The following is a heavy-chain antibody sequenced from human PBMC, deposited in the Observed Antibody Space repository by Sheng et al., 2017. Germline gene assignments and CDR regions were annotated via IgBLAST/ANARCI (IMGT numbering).Heavy chain of an antibody. CDR2: IYTGGNA. D-gene: IGHD5-12*01. CDR3: ARDRGSEAGFDY. J-gene: IGHJ4*02. Sequence: EVQLVESGGGLIQPGGSLTLSCVASGLTVSSNHMSWVRQAPGKGLECVSLIYTGGNAYYIDSVRGRFTISRDTSKNTVHLQMNSLRPEDTAVYYCARDRGSEAGFDYWGQGTLVTVSS. CDR1: GLTVSSNH. V-gene: IGHV3-53*01.